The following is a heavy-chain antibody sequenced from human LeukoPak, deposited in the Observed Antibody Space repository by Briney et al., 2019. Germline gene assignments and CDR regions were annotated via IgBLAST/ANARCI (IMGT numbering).Heavy chain of an antibody. Sequence: GGSLRLSCAASGFTFSSYAMSWVRQAPGKGLEWVSAISGSGGSTYYADSVKGRFTISRDNSKTTLYLQMNSLRAEDTAVYYCARLRGYSYGPGDYWGQGTLVTVSS. CDR3: ARLRGYSYGPGDY. J-gene: IGHJ4*02. CDR1: GFTFSSYA. V-gene: IGHV3-23*01. D-gene: IGHD5-18*01. CDR2: ISGSGGST.